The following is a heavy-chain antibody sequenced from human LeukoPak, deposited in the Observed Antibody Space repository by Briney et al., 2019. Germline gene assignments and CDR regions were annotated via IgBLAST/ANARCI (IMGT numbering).Heavy chain of an antibody. Sequence: GGSLRLSCAASGFTFSSYGMHWVRQAPGKGLEWVAVIWYDGSNKYYADSVKGRFTISRGNSKNTLYLQMNSLRAEDTAVYYCARDGAYYDFWSGYYTQNYYYYGMDVWGQGTTVTVSS. CDR1: GFTFSSYG. V-gene: IGHV3-33*01. D-gene: IGHD3-3*01. CDR2: IWYDGSNK. CDR3: ARDGAYYDFWSGYYTQNYYYYGMDV. J-gene: IGHJ6*02.